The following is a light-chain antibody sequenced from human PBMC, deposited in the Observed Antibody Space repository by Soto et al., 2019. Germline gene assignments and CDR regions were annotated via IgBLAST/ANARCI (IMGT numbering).Light chain of an antibody. Sequence: EVVLTHSPATLSLSPWEIATLSCRASQSVSKYLAWYQQKPGQAPRLLIYDATNRATGIPARFSGSGSGTDFTLTISSLEPEDFAVYYCQQYGSSPITFGQGTRLEIK. V-gene: IGKV3-11*01. CDR1: QSVSKY. CDR3: QQYGSSPIT. CDR2: DAT. J-gene: IGKJ5*01.